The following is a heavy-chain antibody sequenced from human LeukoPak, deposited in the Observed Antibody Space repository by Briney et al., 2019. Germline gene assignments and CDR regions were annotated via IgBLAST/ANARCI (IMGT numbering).Heavy chain of an antibody. D-gene: IGHD5-18*01. CDR1: GFTFSSYA. V-gene: IGHV3-23*01. J-gene: IGHJ4*02. Sequence: GGSLRLSCAASGFTFSSYAMSWVRQAPGKGLEWVSAISGSDGSTYYADSVKGRFTISRDNSKNTLYLQMNSLRAEDTAVYYCVRNIASDTAMVWGQGTLVTVSS. CDR3: VRNIASDTAMV. CDR2: ISGSDGST.